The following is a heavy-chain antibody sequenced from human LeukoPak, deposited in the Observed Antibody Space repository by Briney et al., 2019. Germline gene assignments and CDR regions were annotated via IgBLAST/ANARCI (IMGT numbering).Heavy chain of an antibody. CDR2: MKGDGSEL. J-gene: IGHJ4*02. V-gene: IGHV3-7*01. Sequence: GGSLRLSCAASGFPFSHYWMRWVRQAPGKGLEWVPNMKGDGSELNYVDSVKRRFTTSRDNAKNSLYLQMNSLRVDDTAVYYCARGLGYSTFDYWGKGTLVTVSS. D-gene: IGHD4-23*01. CDR1: GFPFSHYW. CDR3: ARGLGYSTFDY.